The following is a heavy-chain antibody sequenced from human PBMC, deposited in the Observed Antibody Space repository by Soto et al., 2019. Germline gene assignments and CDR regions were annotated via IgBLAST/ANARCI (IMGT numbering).Heavy chain of an antibody. Sequence: QVRLQESGPGLVKPSETLSLTCTVSGGSISRYYWSWIRQPPGKGLVWIGYLYDTGSTIYNPSLKSRVTIAVDTSKNQFSLKLNSLSAADTAVYYCARDLWGYCGTDCYPLDVWGQGTTVTVSS. CDR1: GGSISRYY. J-gene: IGHJ6*02. V-gene: IGHV4-59*01. CDR3: ARDLWGYCGTDCYPLDV. D-gene: IGHD2-21*02. CDR2: LYDTGST.